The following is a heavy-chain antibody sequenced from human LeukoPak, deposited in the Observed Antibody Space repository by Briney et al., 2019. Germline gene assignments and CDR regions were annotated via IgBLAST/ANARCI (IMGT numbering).Heavy chain of an antibody. D-gene: IGHD3-22*01. CDR1: GFTFSTYA. V-gene: IGHV3-23*01. Sequence: GGSLRLSCAASGFTFSTYAMSWVRQAPGKGLEWVSHISGSGGSTYYADSVKGRFTIPRDNSKNTLYLQMNSLRAEDTAVYYCAKVVAYDSSGYQYYFDYWGQGTLVTVSS. J-gene: IGHJ4*02. CDR3: AKVVAYDSSGYQYYFDY. CDR2: ISGSGGST.